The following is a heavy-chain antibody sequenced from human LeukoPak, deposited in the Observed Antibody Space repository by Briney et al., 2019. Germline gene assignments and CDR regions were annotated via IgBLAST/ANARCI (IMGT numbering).Heavy chain of an antibody. CDR1: GGTFSIYA. Sequence: ASVKVSCKPSGGTFSIYAISWVRQAPGQGLEWMGGIIPIFGTASYAQKFQGRVTITADKSTSTAYMELSSLRSEDTAMYYCARVGSRHCSSTSCLDYWGQGTLVTVSS. CDR3: ARVGSRHCSSTSCLDY. CDR2: IIPIFGTA. V-gene: IGHV1-69*06. J-gene: IGHJ4*02. D-gene: IGHD2-2*01.